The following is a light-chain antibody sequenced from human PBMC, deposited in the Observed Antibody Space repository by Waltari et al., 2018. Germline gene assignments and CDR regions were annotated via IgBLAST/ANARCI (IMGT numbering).Light chain of an antibody. CDR2: AAS. Sequence: AIRITQSPSSLSASTGDRVTITCRASQGISSYLAWYQQKPGKAPKVLIYAASTLQSGVPSRFSGSGSGTDFTLTISCLQSEDFAIYHCQQYYSNPATFGQGTKVEIK. V-gene: IGKV1-8*01. J-gene: IGKJ1*01. CDR3: QQYYSNPAT. CDR1: QGISSY.